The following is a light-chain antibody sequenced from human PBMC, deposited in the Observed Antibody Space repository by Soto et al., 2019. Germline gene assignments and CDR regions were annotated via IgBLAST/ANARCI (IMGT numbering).Light chain of an antibody. CDR2: EDI. J-gene: IGLJ2*01. V-gene: IGLV2-23*01. CDR3: CSYAGGASVV. Sequence: QSALTQPASVSGSPGQSITISCTGTSSDIGRYNLVSWYQQHPGKAPKLIIYEDIERPSGVSDRFSGSKSGNTASLKISGLQTEDEADYYCCSYAGGASVVFGGGTQLTVL. CDR1: SSDIGRYNL.